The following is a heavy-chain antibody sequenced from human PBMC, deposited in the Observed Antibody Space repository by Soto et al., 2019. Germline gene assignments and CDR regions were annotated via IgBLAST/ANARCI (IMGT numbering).Heavy chain of an antibody. V-gene: IGHV4-4*07. D-gene: IGHD1-1*01. CDR2: IYATGTT. CDR1: GASISGFY. CDR3: VRDGTKTLRDWFDP. Sequence: PSETLSLTCTVSGASISGFYWSWIRKSAGKGLEWIGRIYATGTTDYNPSLKCRVMMSVDTSKKQFSLKLRSVTAADTAVYYCVRDGTKTLRDWFDPWGQGISVTVS. J-gene: IGHJ5*02.